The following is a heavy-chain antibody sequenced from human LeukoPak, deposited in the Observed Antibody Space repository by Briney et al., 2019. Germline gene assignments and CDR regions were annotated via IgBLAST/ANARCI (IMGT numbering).Heavy chain of an antibody. J-gene: IGHJ4*02. CDR1: GGTFSGYA. D-gene: IGHD3-10*01. CDR2: IIPIFGTA. V-gene: IGHV1-69*01. Sequence: GASVKVSCKASGGTFSGYAISWVRQAPGQGLEWMGGIIPIFGTANYAQKFQGRVTITADESTSTAYMELSSLRSEDTAVYYCARLWFGEFHFDYWGQGTLVTVSS. CDR3: ARLWFGEFHFDY.